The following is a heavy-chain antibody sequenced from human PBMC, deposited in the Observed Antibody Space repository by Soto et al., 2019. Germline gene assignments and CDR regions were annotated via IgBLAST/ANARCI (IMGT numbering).Heavy chain of an antibody. D-gene: IGHD5-12*01. CDR1: GGSISSGGYS. CDR2: ISYSGST. CDR3: ARLKKFGYSGYEY. Sequence: SDTLSLTCALSGGSISSGGYSWGWIRQPPGKGLEWIGKISYSGSTYYNSSLKSRVTISADTSKNQFSLKLSSVTAADTGVYYCARLKKFGYSGYEYWGQGTLVTVSS. J-gene: IGHJ4*02. V-gene: IGHV4-30-2*03.